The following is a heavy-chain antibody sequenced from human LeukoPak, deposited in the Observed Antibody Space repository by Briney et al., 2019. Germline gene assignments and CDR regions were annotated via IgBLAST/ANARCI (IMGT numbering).Heavy chain of an antibody. CDR1: GFTFSSYS. CDR2: VSSSSSYI. V-gene: IGHV3-21*01. J-gene: IGHJ4*02. Sequence: GGSLRLSCAASGFTFSSYSMNWVRQAPGKGLEWVSSVSSSSSYIYYADSVKGRFTISRDNAKNSLYLQMNSLRAEDTAVYYCAREDSGSYYVDYWGQGTLVTVSS. D-gene: IGHD1-26*01. CDR3: AREDSGSYYVDY.